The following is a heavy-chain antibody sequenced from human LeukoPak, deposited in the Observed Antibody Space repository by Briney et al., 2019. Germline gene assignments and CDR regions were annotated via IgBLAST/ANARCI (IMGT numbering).Heavy chain of an antibody. CDR3: AKGYDSSSYSTPDDAFDI. CDR1: GFTFSSYA. CDR2: ISGSGGST. J-gene: IGHJ3*02. Sequence: GGSLRLSCAASGFTFSSYAMSWVRQAPGKGLEWVSAISGSGGSTYYADSVKGRFTISRDNSKNTLYLQMNSLRAEDTAVYYCAKGYDSSSYSTPDDAFDIWGQGTMVTVSS. D-gene: IGHD3-22*01. V-gene: IGHV3-23*01.